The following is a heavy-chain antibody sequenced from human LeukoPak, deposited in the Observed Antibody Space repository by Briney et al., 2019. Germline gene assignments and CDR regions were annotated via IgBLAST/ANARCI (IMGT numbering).Heavy chain of an antibody. Sequence: GASVKVSCKASGYTFTSYGISWVRQAPGQGLEWMGWISAYNGNANHGQKLQGRVTMTTDTSTSTAYMELRSLRSDDTAVYYCARRVTAIGYYYYGMDVWGQGTTVTVSS. V-gene: IGHV1-18*01. D-gene: IGHD2-21*02. CDR1: GYTFTSYG. CDR3: ARRVTAIGYYYYGMDV. J-gene: IGHJ6*02. CDR2: ISAYNGNA.